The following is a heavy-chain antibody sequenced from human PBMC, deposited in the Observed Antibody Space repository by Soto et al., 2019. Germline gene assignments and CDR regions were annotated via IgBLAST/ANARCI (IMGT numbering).Heavy chain of an antibody. J-gene: IGHJ3*01. CDR3: ESDQRIAVAGMIQPWTY. CDR2: IWYDGSNK. V-gene: IGHV3-33*01. Sequence: QVQLVASGGGVVQPGRSLRLSCAASGLTFSSYGMHWVRQAPGKGLEWVAVIWYDGSNKYYADSVKGRFTISRDNSKNSLYLQMNRLRAEETAVYYFESDQRIAVAGMIQPWTYWGQGTLVTVSS. CDR1: GLTFSSYG. D-gene: IGHD6-19*01.